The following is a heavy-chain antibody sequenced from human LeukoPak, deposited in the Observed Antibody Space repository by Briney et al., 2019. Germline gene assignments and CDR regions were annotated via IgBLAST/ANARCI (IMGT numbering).Heavy chain of an antibody. CDR2: IYSGGST. V-gene: IGHV3-53*01. J-gene: IGHJ4*02. D-gene: IGHD6-6*01. CDR3: AKLWDRSIAAPIDD. CDR1: GFTVSSNY. Sequence: GGSLRLSCAASGFTVSSNYMNWVRQAPGKGLEWVSVIYSGGSTFYADSVEGRFTISRDNSNNTLYLQMNSLRAEDTAVYYCAKLWDRSIAAPIDDWGQGTLVTVSS.